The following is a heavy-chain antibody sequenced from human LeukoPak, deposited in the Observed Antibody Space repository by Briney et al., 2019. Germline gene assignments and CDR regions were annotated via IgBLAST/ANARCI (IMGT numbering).Heavy chain of an antibody. Sequence: PGGSLRLSCAASGFTFSTYWMSWVRQAPGKGLEWVANIKQHGSEKYYVDSVKGRFTISTHNAKNSLYLQMNSLRAEDTAVYYCARGGGTFDYWGQGTLVTVSS. CDR1: GFTFSTYW. V-gene: IGHV3-7*01. CDR3: ARGGGTFDY. J-gene: IGHJ4*02. CDR2: IKQHGSEK. D-gene: IGHD3-10*01.